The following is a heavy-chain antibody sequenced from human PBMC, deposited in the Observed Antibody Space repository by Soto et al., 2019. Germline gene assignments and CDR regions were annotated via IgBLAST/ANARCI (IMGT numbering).Heavy chain of an antibody. J-gene: IGHJ3*02. CDR3: ARGSYGVDAFDI. Sequence: GGTLSLSCAASGFTFSSDAMSWFRRAPGKGLEWVSAISGSGGSTYYADSVKGRFTISRDNSKNTLYLKMNSLRAEDTAVYYCARGSYGVDAFDIWGQGTMVTVS. V-gene: IGHV3-23*01. CDR1: GFTFSSDA. D-gene: IGHD4-17*01. CDR2: ISGSGGST.